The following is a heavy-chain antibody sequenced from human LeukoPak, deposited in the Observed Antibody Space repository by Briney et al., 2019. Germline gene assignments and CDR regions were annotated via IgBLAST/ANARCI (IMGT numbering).Heavy chain of an antibody. D-gene: IGHD6-13*01. CDR1: GFAFSSYG. Sequence: GGSLRLSCAASGFAFSSYGMHWVRQAPGKGLEWVAVISYDGSNKYYADSVKGRFIISRDNSKNTLYLQMNSLRAEDTAVYYCAKDLPGDDSSFDYWGQGTLVTVSS. CDR2: ISYDGSNK. V-gene: IGHV3-30*18. CDR3: AKDLPGDDSSFDY. J-gene: IGHJ4*02.